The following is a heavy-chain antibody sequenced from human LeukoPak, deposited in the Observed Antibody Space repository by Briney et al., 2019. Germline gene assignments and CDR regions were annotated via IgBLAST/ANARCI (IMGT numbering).Heavy chain of an antibody. CDR2: ISYDGSNK. CDR3: AKDQWELLELLGMDV. D-gene: IGHD1-26*01. J-gene: IGHJ6*02. CDR1: GFTFSSYG. Sequence: SGGSLRLSCAASGFTFSSYGMHWVRQAPGKGLEWVAVISYDGSNKYYADSVKGRFTISRDNSKNTLYLQMNSLRAEDTAVYYCAKDQWELLELLGMDVWGQGTTVTVSS. V-gene: IGHV3-30*18.